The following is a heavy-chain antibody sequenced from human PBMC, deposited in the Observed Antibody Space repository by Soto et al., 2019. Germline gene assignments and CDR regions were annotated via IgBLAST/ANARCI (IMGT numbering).Heavy chain of an antibody. Sequence: QVQLVQSGAEVKKPGASVKVSCKASGYTFTNFGISWVRQAPGQGLEWMGWISGYNGKTNYAQKFQGRVTMTTDTSTSTTYMELRSLISDDTAVYYCARDWTTVTTFSFDPWGQGTLVTVSS. CDR3: ARDWTTVTTFSFDP. J-gene: IGHJ5*02. CDR1: GYTFTNFG. CDR2: ISGYNGKT. V-gene: IGHV1-18*01. D-gene: IGHD4-17*01.